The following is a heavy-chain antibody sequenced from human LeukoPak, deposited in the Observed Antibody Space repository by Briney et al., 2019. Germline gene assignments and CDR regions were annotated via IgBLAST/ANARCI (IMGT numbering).Heavy chain of an antibody. CDR2: ISYDGSNK. D-gene: IGHD3-22*01. Sequence: SCKASGGTFSSYAISWVRQAPGKGLEWVAVISYDGSNKYYADSVKGRFTISRDNSKNTLYLQMNSLRAEDTAVYYCARDLYYYDSSGYYDYWGQGTLVTVSS. V-gene: IGHV3-30*04. CDR3: ARDLYYYDSSGYYDY. CDR1: GGTFSSYA. J-gene: IGHJ4*02.